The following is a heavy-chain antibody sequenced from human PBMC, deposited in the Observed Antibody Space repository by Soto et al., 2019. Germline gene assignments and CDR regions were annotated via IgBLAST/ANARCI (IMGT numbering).Heavy chain of an antibody. V-gene: IGHV1-69*12. J-gene: IGHJ4*02. CDR3: ARAYTSSYHYDSTYYGYFDF. CDR1: GGTSRNYV. Sequence: QVQLVQSGPEIKKPGSSVKVSCKDSGGTSRNYVISWVRQAPGQGLEWMGGLIPSFGTPTYAQKFQGRVTLTADDSTSAPYMELSSLRSEDTAVYYCARAYTSSYHYDSTYYGYFDFWGLGSLITVSS. D-gene: IGHD3-22*01. CDR2: LIPSFGTP.